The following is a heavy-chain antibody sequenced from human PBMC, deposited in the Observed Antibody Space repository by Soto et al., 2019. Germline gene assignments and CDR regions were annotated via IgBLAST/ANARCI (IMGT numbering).Heavy chain of an antibody. V-gene: IGHV5-51*01. CDR1: GYSFTSFW. CDR3: ARSRRGAYSSGWYSPSGYYNYGIDV. CDR2: IYPGDSDT. J-gene: IGHJ6*02. D-gene: IGHD6-19*01. Sequence: GESLKISCKGSGYSFTSFWIGWVRQMPGKGLEWMGIIYPGDSDTKYSPSLQGQVTISADTSISTAYLQWTSLKASDTAMYYCARSRRGAYSSGWYSPSGYYNYGIDVWGQGTKVTVSS.